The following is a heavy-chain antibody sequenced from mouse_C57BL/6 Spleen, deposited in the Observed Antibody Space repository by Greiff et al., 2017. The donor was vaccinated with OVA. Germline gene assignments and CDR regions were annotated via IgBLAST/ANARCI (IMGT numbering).Heavy chain of an antibody. CDR2: INPGSGGT. CDR1: GYSFTHYL. CDR3: ARDSNYPYYAMEC. J-gene: IGHJ4*01. V-gene: IGHV1-54*01. D-gene: IGHD2-5*01. Sequence: VQPQQSGAELVRPGTSVKVSCKASGYSFTHYLIECVKQRPGLGLEWIGVINPGSGGTNYNEKFKGKATLTADKSSSTANMELSSLASEDSAVYFCARDSNYPYYAMECWGQGTSVTVAS.